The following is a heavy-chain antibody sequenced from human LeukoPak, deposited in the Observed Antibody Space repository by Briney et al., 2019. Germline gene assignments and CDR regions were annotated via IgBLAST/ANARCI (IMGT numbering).Heavy chain of an antibody. V-gene: IGHV3-21*04. CDR2: IGSSGNYI. J-gene: IGHJ4*02. CDR1: GFTFSSYS. Sequence: GGSLRLSCGASGFTFSSYSMNWVRQAPGKGLEWVSYIGSSGNYIYYADSVKGRFTISRDNAQNSLYLQMISLRGEDTAVYYCARFTIGWYYFDYWGQGTLVTVSS. CDR3: ARFTIGWYYFDY. D-gene: IGHD6-19*01.